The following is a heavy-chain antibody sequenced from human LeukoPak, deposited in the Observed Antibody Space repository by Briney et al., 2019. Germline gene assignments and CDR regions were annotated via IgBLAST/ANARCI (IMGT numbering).Heavy chain of an antibody. CDR1: GFTFSSYG. CDR3: ATDDYRGLGY. V-gene: IGHV3-74*01. D-gene: IGHD3-16*01. CDR2: IIQDGSET. Sequence: GGSLRLSCAASGFTFSSYGMHWVRQAPGKGLVWVSHIIQDGSETFYADSVKGRFTISRDNAKNTVYLQMNSLRVEDTAVYYCATDDYRGLGYWGQGTLVTVSS. J-gene: IGHJ4*02.